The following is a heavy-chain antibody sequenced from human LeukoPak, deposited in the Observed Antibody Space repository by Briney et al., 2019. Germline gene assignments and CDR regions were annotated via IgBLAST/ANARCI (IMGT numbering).Heavy chain of an antibody. D-gene: IGHD5-18*01. Sequence: SETLSLTCTVSGGSISSYYWSWIRQPPGKGLEWIGYIYYSGSTNYNPSLKSRVTISVDTSKNQFSLKLSSVTAADTAVYYCARVGIQLWYPDYWGQGTLVTVSS. CDR1: GGSISSYY. V-gene: IGHV4-59*01. CDR2: IYYSGST. J-gene: IGHJ4*02. CDR3: ARVGIQLWYPDY.